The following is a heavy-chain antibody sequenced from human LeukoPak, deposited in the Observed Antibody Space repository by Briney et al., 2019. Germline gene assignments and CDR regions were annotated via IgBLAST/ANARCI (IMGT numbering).Heavy chain of an antibody. CDR2: INHSGST. CDR1: GGSISSSSYY. D-gene: IGHD2-2*01. V-gene: IGHV4-39*07. Sequence: KTSETLSLTCTVSGGSISSSSYYWGWIRQPPGKGLEWIGEINHSGSTNYNPSLKSRVTISVDTSKNQFSLKLSSVTAADTAVYYCARGYCSSTSCYGPHYWGQGTLVTVSS. J-gene: IGHJ4*02. CDR3: ARGYCSSTSCYGPHY.